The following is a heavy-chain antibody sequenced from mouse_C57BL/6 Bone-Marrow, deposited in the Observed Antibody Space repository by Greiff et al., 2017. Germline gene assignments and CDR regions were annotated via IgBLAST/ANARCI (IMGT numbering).Heavy chain of an antibody. CDR2: ISDGGSYT. Sequence: EVKLQESGGGLVKPGGSLKLSCAASGFTFSSYAMSWVRQTPEKRLEWVATISDGGSYTYYPDNVKGRFTISRDNAKNNRYLQMSHLKSEGTAMYYCAREVTYDVWGTGTTVTVSS. V-gene: IGHV5-4*01. CDR1: GFTFSSYA. J-gene: IGHJ1*03. CDR3: AREVTYDV. D-gene: IGHD2-12*01.